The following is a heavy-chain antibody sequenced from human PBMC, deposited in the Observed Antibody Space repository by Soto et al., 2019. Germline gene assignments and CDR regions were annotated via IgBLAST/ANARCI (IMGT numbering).Heavy chain of an antibody. V-gene: IGHV3-33*01. CDR3: VREGVGSRHFYGFCDY. J-gene: IGHJ4*02. CDR1: GFTFSGYG. Sequence: QVHLVESGGGVVQPGRSLRLSCAATGFTFSGYGMHWVRQAPGKGLEWVAVVRHDGSNIYYADSVKGRFTISRDNSKNSLDRQMHSLRAEDTAVYYCVREGVGSRHFYGFCDYWGQGTLVTVSS. CDR2: VRHDGSNI. D-gene: IGHD3-10*01.